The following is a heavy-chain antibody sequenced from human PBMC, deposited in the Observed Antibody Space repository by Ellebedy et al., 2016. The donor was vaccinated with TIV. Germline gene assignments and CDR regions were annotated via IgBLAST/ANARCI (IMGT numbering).Heavy chain of an antibody. CDR3: AHRRPDYFDY. Sequence: SGPTLVKPTQTLTLTCTFSGFSLSTTGVGVGWIRQPPGKALEWLALIYWDGDKRFSPSLTSRLSITKDTSKNQVVLRMTNMDPVDTATYYCAHRRPDYFDYWGQGTLVTVSS. CDR1: GFSLSTTGVG. CDR2: IYWDGDK. V-gene: IGHV2-5*02. J-gene: IGHJ4*02.